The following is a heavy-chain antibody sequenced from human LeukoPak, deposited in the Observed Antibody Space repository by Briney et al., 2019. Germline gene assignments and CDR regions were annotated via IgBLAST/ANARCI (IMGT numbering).Heavy chain of an antibody. CDR2: IKTKTDGGTT. CDR3: ATGLGGY. V-gene: IGHV3-15*01. J-gene: IGHJ4*02. D-gene: IGHD4-23*01. CDR1: GFTFSNAW. Sequence: KPGGSLRLSCAASGFTFSNAWMSWVRQAPGTGLEWVGRIKTKTDGGTTDYAAPVKGRFTVSRDDSKNTLYLQMNSLKTEDTAIYYCATGLGGYWGRGTLVTVSS.